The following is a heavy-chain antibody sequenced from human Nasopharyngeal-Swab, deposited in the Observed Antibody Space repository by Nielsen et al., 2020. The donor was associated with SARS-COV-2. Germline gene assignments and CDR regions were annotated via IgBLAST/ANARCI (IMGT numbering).Heavy chain of an antibody. CDR2: ISAYHGNT. CDR3: ARDGYCSGGSCSFDY. D-gene: IGHD2-15*01. J-gene: IGHJ4*02. V-gene: IGHV1-18*01. Sequence: ASVKVSCKASGYTFTSYGISWVRQAPGQGLEWVGWISAYHGNTNYAQKLQGRVTMTTDTSTSTAYMELRSLRSDDTAVYYCARDGYCSGGSCSFDYWGQGTLVTVSS. CDR1: GYTFTSYG.